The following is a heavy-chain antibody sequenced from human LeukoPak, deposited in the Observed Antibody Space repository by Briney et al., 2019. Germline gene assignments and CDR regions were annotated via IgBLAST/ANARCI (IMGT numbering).Heavy chain of an antibody. V-gene: IGHV4-59*08. J-gene: IGHJ5*02. CDR2: IYYSGST. CDR3: ARQVSSSWYVPYNWFDP. D-gene: IGHD6-13*01. Sequence: SETLSLTCTVSGGSISSYYWSWIRQPPGKGLEWIGYIYYSGSTNYNPSLKSRVTISVDTSKNQFSLKLSSVTAADTAVYYCARQVSSSWYVPYNWFDPWGQGTLVTVSS. CDR1: GGSISSYY.